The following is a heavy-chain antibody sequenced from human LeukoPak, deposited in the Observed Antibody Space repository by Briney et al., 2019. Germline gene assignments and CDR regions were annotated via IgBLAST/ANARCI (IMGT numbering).Heavy chain of an antibody. J-gene: IGHJ4*02. Sequence: GGFLRLSCAASGFTFSSYSMNWVRQAPGKGLEWVSSISSSSSYIYYADSVKGRFTISRDNAKNSLYLQMNSLRAEDTAVYYCARAGYNWNDEYYFDYWGQGTLVTVSS. D-gene: IGHD1-20*01. CDR3: ARAGYNWNDEYYFDY. V-gene: IGHV3-21*01. CDR1: GFTFSSYS. CDR2: ISSSSSYI.